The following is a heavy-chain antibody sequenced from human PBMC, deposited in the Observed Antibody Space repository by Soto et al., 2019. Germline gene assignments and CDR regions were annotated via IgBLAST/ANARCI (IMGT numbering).Heavy chain of an antibody. CDR3: AKDAPYYYDSSGYYGPFDY. J-gene: IGHJ4*02. Sequence: QLGGSLTLSCAASGFNFNTFAVSWVRQATGKGLEWVALISYDGSNKYYADSVKGRFTISRDNSKNTLYLQMNSLRAEDTAMYYCAKDAPYYYDSSGYYGPFDYWGQGTLVTVSS. CDR1: GFNFNTFA. CDR2: ISYDGSNK. D-gene: IGHD3-22*01. V-gene: IGHV3-30*18.